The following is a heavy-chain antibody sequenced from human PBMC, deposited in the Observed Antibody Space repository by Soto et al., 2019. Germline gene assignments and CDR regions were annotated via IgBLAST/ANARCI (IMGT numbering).Heavy chain of an antibody. D-gene: IGHD3-10*01. Sequence: HPGESLRLSCAASGFTFSSYSMNWVRQAPGKGLEWVSYISSSSSTIYYADSVKGRFTISRDNAKNSLYLQMNSLRDEDTAVYYCARDDYYGSGSYYTESGFDYWGQGTLVTVSS. V-gene: IGHV3-48*02. CDR2: ISSSSSTI. J-gene: IGHJ4*02. CDR1: GFTFSSYS. CDR3: ARDDYYGSGSYYTESGFDY.